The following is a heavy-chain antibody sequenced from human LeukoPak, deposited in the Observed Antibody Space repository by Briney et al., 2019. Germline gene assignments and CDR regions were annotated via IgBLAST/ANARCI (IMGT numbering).Heavy chain of an antibody. V-gene: IGHV3-48*02. Sequence: PPGRSLRLSCAASGFTFSSYSMNWVSQAPGKGLEWASYISSSSSTIYYADSVKGRFTISRDNAKNSLYLQMNSLRDEDTAVYYCARDRDYCSSTSCYSDAFDIWGQGTMVTVSS. CDR3: ARDRDYCSSTSCYSDAFDI. CDR2: ISSSSSTI. CDR1: GFTFSSYS. J-gene: IGHJ3*02. D-gene: IGHD2-2*01.